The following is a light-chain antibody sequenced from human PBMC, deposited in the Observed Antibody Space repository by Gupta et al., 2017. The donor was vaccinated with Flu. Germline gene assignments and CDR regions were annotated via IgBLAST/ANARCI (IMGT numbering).Light chain of an antibody. V-gene: IGKV3-11*01. J-gene: IGKJ5*01. CDR3: QQRQYWPPIT. CDR2: DAS. Sequence: EVVLTQSPATLSLSPGERATLSCRTSQSVSSYLALYQQKPGQAPRLLIYDASNRATGIPARFSGSGSGTDFTLTIRSLEPEDFAVYYCQQRQYWPPITFGQGTRLEIK. CDR1: QSVSSY.